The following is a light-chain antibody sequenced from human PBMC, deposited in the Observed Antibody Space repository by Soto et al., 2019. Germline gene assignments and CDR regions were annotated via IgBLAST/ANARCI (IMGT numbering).Light chain of an antibody. Sequence: AIRMTQSPSSLSASPGDRVTITFRASQGISRYLSWYQQKPGRAPKLLISAASTLQSGVPARFSGSGSGTDFTLSITSLQPEDFATYYCQQLNTFPVTFGGGTKVDI. CDR2: AAS. CDR1: QGISRY. J-gene: IGKJ4*01. CDR3: QQLNTFPVT. V-gene: IGKV1-8*01.